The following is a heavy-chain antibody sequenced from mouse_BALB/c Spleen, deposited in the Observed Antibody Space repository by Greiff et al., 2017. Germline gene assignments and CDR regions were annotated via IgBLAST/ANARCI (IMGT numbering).Heavy chain of an antibody. Sequence: QVQLKESGPGLVQPSQSLSITCTVSGFSLTSYGVHWVRQSPGKGLEWLGVIWSGGSTDYNAAFISRLSISKDNSKSQVFFKMNSLQANDTAIYYCARNNYRYDEGFAYWGQGTLVTVSA. V-gene: IGHV2-2*02. CDR3: ARNNYRYDEGFAY. CDR1: GFSLTSYG. CDR2: IWSGGST. J-gene: IGHJ3*01. D-gene: IGHD2-14*01.